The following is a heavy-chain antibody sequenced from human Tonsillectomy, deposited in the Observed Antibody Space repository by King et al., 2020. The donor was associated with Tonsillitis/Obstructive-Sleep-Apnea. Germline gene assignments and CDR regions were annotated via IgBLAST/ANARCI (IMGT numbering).Heavy chain of an antibody. Sequence: QLQLQESGPGLVKPSETLSLTCTVSGGPISSSTYYWGWIRQPPGKGLEWIWSIYYSGSTYYNPSLKSRVTISVDTSKNQFSLKLSSVTAADTAVYYCARPSYSFWTQLDYYFDYWGQGTLVTVSS. CDR1: GGPISSSTYY. J-gene: IGHJ4*02. CDR2: IYYSGST. CDR3: ARPSYSFWTQLDYYFDY. V-gene: IGHV4-39*01. D-gene: IGHD3/OR15-3a*01.